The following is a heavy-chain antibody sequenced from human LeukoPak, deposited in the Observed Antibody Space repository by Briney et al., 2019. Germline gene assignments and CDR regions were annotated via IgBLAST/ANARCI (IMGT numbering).Heavy chain of an antibody. V-gene: IGHV3-53*04. CDR1: GFTVSSNY. CDR3: TTGNWGSFSY. Sequence: GGSLRLSCAASGFTVSSNYMSWVRQAPGKGLEWVSVIYSGGSTYYTGSVKGRFTISRHNSQNTLFLQMNSLRAEDTAVYYCTTGNWGSFSYWGQGTLVTVSS. J-gene: IGHJ4*02. CDR2: IYSGGST. D-gene: IGHD7-27*01.